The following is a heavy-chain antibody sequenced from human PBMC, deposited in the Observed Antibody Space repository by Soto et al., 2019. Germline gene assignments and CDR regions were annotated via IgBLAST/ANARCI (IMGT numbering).Heavy chain of an antibody. V-gene: IGHV3-23*01. CDR1: GFTLSSYC. J-gene: IGHJ4*02. Sequence: EVSLRLSCAASGFTLSSYCKSWVRQAPGKGLEWVSGFRSGGDDDTTYYADSVMGRFTISRDNSNNMLFLQINSLRAEHPAIYSCAKKVNSASGSQFFDYWGQGTLVTVS. CDR2: FRSGGDDDTT. D-gene: IGHD3-10*01. CDR3: AKKVNSASGSQFFDY.